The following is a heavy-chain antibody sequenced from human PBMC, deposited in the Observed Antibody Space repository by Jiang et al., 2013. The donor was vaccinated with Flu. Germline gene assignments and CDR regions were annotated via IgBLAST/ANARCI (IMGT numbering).Heavy chain of an antibody. J-gene: IGHJ6*02. CDR1: GGSFSGYY. CDR2: INHSGST. V-gene: IGHV4-34*01. Sequence: GSGLVKPSETLSLTCAVYGGSFSGYYWSWIRQPPGKGLEWIGEINHSGSTNYNPSLKSRVTISVDTSKNQFSLKLSSVTAADTAVYYCARDRRPIYASYYYYGMDVWGQGTTVTVSS. CDR3: ARDRRPIYASYYYYGMDV. D-gene: IGHD5/OR15-5a*01.